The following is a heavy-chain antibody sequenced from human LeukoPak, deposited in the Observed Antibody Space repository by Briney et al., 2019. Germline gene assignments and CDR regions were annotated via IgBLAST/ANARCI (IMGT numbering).Heavy chain of an antibody. CDR1: GGSISSYY. V-gene: IGHV4-59*01. CDR2: IYYSGST. Sequence: SETLSLTCTVSGGSISSYYWSWIRQPPGKGLEWIGYIYYSGSTNYNPSLKSRVTISVDTPKNQFSLKLSSVTAADTAVYYCAREGYSSGWYRGYFDLWGRGTLVTVSS. D-gene: IGHD6-19*01. J-gene: IGHJ2*01. CDR3: AREGYSSGWYRGYFDL.